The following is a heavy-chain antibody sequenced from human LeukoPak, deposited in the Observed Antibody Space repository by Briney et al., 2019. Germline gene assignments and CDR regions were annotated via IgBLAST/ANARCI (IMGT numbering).Heavy chain of an antibody. Sequence: SETLSLTCTVSGGSISSGSYYWSWIRQPPGKGLEWIGYIYYSGSTNYNPSLKSRVTISVDTSKNQFSLKLSSVTAADTAVYYCARGHSRNLDPWGQGTLVTVSS. V-gene: IGHV4-61*01. D-gene: IGHD6-13*01. J-gene: IGHJ5*02. CDR3: ARGHSRNLDP. CDR1: GGSISSGSYY. CDR2: IYYSGST.